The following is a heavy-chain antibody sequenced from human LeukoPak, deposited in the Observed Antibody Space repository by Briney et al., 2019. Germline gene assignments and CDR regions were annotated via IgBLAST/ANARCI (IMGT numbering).Heavy chain of an antibody. CDR3: ARDRESSSRSGSYFDY. Sequence: GGSLGLSCAASGFRFSSYWMSWVRQTPEKGLEWVANIKQDGGEIYYVDSMKGRFTISRDNAKNSLYLQMNSLRVEDTAVYYCARDRESSSRSGSYFDYWGQGTLVTVSS. D-gene: IGHD1-26*01. CDR2: IKQDGGEI. CDR1: GFRFSSYW. J-gene: IGHJ4*02. V-gene: IGHV3-7*01.